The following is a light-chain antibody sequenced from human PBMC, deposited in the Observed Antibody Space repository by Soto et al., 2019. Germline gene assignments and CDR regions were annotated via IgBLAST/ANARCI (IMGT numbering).Light chain of an antibody. CDR1: SSDVGGYKY. CDR3: SSYTSSSTRV. Sequence: QSALTQPASVSGSPGQSITISCTGTSSDVGGYKYVSWYQQHPGKAPKLMIYDIRNRPSGVSNRFSGSKSGNTASLTISGLQAEDEADYYCSSYTSSSTRVFGTGTKVIVL. J-gene: IGLJ1*01. V-gene: IGLV2-14*03. CDR2: DIR.